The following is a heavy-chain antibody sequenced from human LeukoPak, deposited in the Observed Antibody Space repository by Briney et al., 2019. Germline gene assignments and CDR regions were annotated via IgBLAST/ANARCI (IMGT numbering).Heavy chain of an antibody. CDR3: AKGLVPAAIHAFDI. CDR1: GYTFTSYG. J-gene: IGHJ3*02. Sequence: ASVKVSCKASGYTFTSYGISWVRQAPGQGLEWMGWISAYNGNTNYAQKLQGRVNMTTDTSTSTAYMELRSLRSDDTAVYYCAKGLVPAAIHAFDIWGQGTMVTVSS. D-gene: IGHD2-2*01. V-gene: IGHV1-18*01. CDR2: ISAYNGNT.